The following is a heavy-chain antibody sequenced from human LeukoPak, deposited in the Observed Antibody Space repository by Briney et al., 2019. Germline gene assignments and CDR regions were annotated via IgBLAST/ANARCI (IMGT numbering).Heavy chain of an antibody. Sequence: PGGSLRLSCAVSGFIFCDHYMDWVRQAPGKGLEWLGRSRNKANSYTTEYAASAKGRFTISRDESNHSLFLQMNSLKSDDTAVYYCATTTVVTQGSDYWGQGTLVTVSS. CDR3: ATTTVVTQGSDY. V-gene: IGHV3-72*01. J-gene: IGHJ4*02. CDR2: SRNKANSYTT. CDR1: GFIFCDHY. D-gene: IGHD4-23*01.